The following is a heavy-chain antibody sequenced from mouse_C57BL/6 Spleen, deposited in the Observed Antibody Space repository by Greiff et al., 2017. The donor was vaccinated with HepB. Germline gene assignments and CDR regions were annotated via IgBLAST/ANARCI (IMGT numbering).Heavy chain of an antibody. D-gene: IGHD1-1*01. CDR2: ISSGSSTI. CDR3: ARRDCGSVSHFDY. CDR1: GFTFSDYG. J-gene: IGHJ2*01. Sequence: EVQGVESGGGLVKPGGSLKLSCAASGFTFSDYGMHWVRQAPEKGLEWVAYISSGSSTIYYADTVKGRFTISRDNAKNTLFLQMTSLRSEDTAMYYCARRDCGSVSHFDYWGQGTTLTVSS. V-gene: IGHV5-17*01.